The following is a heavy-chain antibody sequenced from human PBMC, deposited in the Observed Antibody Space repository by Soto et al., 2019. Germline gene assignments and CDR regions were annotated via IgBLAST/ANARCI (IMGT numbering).Heavy chain of an antibody. J-gene: IGHJ4*02. CDR1: GVYISNSGYY. CDR2: IYYSGII. V-gene: IGHV4-39*01. Sequence: SETLSLTCTVSGVYISNSGYYWGWIRRTPGKGLEWIGTIYYSGIIYYNPSLKSRVTISVDTSKNQYSLKLTSLTAPDSAVSYYTRHGANWGQGNL. D-gene: IGHD3-10*01. CDR3: TRHGAN.